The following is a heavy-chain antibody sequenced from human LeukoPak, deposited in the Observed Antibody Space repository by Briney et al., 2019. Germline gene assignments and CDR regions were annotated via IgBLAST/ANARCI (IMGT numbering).Heavy chain of an antibody. V-gene: IGHV3-20*04. CDR1: GFTFDDYG. D-gene: IGHD5-18*01. CDR2: INWNGGST. J-gene: IGHJ4*02. Sequence: GGSLRLSCAASGFTFDDYGMSWVRQAPGKGLEWVSGINWNGGSTVYADSAKGRFTISRANAKNSLYLQMNSLRAEDTALYYCAFYSYGYRDFDYWGQGTLVTVSS. CDR3: AFYSYGYRDFDY.